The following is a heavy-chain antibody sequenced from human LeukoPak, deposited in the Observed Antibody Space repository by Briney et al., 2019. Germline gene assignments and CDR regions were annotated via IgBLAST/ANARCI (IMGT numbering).Heavy chain of an antibody. J-gene: IGHJ3*01. CDR3: ATNPHSGNWG. Sequence: GGSLRLSCAASGFXFSNNGMNWVRQAPGKGPECLSYISGGSDTIYYADSVEGRFTISRDNAKSSLYLQMNSLRDEDTAVYYCATNPHSGNWGWGRGTMVTVSS. D-gene: IGHD7-27*01. V-gene: IGHV3-48*02. CDR2: ISGGSDTI. CDR1: GFXFSNNG.